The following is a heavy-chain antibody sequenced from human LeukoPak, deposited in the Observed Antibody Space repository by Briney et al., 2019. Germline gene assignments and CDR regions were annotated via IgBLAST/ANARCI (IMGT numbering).Heavy chain of an antibody. CDR3: ARVSPMTDGAFDL. J-gene: IGHJ3*01. D-gene: IGHD2-21*02. Sequence: GGSLRLSCEGSGFMFGNHGVIWVRQAPGKGLDWLSFIGPSGVTRLYANSVKGRFTISRDNAENSVFLQMNSLRVEDTAVYYCARVSPMTDGAFDLWGQGAMVTVSS. CDR2: IGPSGVTR. CDR1: GFMFGNHG. V-gene: IGHV3-48*04.